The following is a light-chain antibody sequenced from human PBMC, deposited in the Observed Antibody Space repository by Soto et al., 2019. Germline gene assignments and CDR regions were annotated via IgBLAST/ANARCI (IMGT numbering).Light chain of an antibody. CDR2: GVT. CDR3: TSYTSVTIVV. Sequence: QSVLTQPASVSGSPGQSITISCTGSNSDIGGYNSVSWYQQHPGKAPKLLIFGVTNRPSGVSDRFSGSNSGNTASLTISALQAEDEADYYCTSYTSVTIVVFGGGTKLTVL. CDR1: NSDIGGYNS. J-gene: IGLJ2*01. V-gene: IGLV2-14*01.